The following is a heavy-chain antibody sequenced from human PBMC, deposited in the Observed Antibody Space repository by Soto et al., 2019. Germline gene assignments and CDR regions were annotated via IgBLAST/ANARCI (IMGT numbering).Heavy chain of an antibody. Sequence: VGSLRLSCAASGFTLSSYAMSWVRQAPGKGLEWLSAISGSAGSTYYADSVKGRFTISRDNSKNTLYLQMNSLRVEDTAVYYCAKGASGSSSLYYYYGMDVWGQGTTVTVSS. CDR1: GFTLSSYA. D-gene: IGHD3-10*01. CDR3: AKGASGSSSLYYYYGMDV. CDR2: ISGSAGST. V-gene: IGHV3-23*01. J-gene: IGHJ6*02.